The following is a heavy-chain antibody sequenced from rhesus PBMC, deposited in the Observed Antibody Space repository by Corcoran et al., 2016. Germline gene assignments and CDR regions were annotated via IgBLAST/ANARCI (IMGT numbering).Heavy chain of an antibody. D-gene: IGHD2-21*01. J-gene: IGHJ4*01. CDR3: AREGLRYYFDY. CDR2: IYGNSEST. CDR1: GGSISGYYY. Sequence: QVQLQQWGEGLVKPSETLSLTCAVYGGSISGYYYWSWIRQPPGKGLEWIGYIYGNSESTNYNPSLKNRVTISKDTSKNQFSLKLSSVTAADTAVYYCAREGLRYYFDYWGQGVLVTVSS. V-gene: IGHV4-73*01.